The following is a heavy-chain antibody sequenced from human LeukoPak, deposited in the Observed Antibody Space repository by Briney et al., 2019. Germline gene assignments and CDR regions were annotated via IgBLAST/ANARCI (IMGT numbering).Heavy chain of an antibody. Sequence: SGPTLVKPTQTLTLTCTFSGFSLSTSGVGVGWIRQPPGKALEWLALVYWDDDNRYSPSLRGRLTVTKDTSRNQVVLTMTNMDPVDTATYYCAHRPAQLWLRGFDYWGQGTLVTVSS. CDR2: VYWDDDN. V-gene: IGHV2-5*02. J-gene: IGHJ4*02. CDR1: GFSLSTSGVG. CDR3: AHRPAQLWLRGFDY. D-gene: IGHD5-18*01.